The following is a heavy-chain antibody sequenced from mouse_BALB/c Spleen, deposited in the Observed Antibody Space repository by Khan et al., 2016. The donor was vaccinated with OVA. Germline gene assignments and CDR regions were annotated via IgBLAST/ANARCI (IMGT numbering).Heavy chain of an antibody. CDR3: ERDGHYAMDY. CDR2: ISYSGST. Sequence: EVKLLESGPGLVKPSQSLSLTCTVTGYSITSDYAWNWIRQFPGNKLEWRGYISYSGSTSYNPSLKSRISITRDTSKNQFFLQLNSVTTEDTATYYCERDGHYAMDYWGQGTSVTVSS. CDR1: GYSITSDYA. J-gene: IGHJ4*01. V-gene: IGHV3-2*02. D-gene: IGHD2-3*01.